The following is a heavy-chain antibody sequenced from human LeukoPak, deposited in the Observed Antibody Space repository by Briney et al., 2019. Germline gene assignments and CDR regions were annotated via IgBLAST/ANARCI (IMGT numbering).Heavy chain of an antibody. Sequence: SETLSLTCTVSGGSISSYDWSWIRQPPGKGLEWIGDIYYSGSTNYNPSLKSRGTISLDTSKNHFSLKLSSAPAAETAVYYCARTYSSGWYFGMDVWGQGTTVTVSS. CDR2: IYYSGST. CDR3: ARTYSSGWYFGMDV. CDR1: GGSISSYD. D-gene: IGHD6-19*01. V-gene: IGHV4-59*08. J-gene: IGHJ6*02.